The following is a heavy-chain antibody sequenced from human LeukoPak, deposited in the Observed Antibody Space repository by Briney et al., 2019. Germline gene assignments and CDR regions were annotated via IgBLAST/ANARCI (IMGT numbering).Heavy chain of an antibody. CDR2: IYTSGST. D-gene: IGHD3-22*01. CDR3: AATQYYYDSSGYWVY. CDR1: GGSISSYY. V-gene: IGHV4-4*07. J-gene: IGHJ4*02. Sequence: PSETLSLTCTVSGGSISSYYWSWIRQPAGKGREWIGRIYTSGSTNYNPSLTSRVTMSVDTPKNQFSLKLSSVAAADTAVYSCAATQYYYDSSGYWVYWGQGTLVTVSS.